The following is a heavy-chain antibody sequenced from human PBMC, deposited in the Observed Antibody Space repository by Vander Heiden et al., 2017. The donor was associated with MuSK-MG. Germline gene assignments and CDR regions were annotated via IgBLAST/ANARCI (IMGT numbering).Heavy chain of an antibody. V-gene: IGHV1-18*01. Sequence: QVQLVQSGAEVKKPGASVKVSCKASGYTFTSYAFSWVRQVPGQGLEWVGWISTSNGKTAYAQKVQGRGTMTTDTSTSTAYMELRSLTSDDTAVYYCAREDYYDGGGADHALSYLDYWGQGTLVTVS. J-gene: IGHJ4*02. CDR1: GYTFTSYA. CDR3: AREDYYDGGGADHALSYLDY. D-gene: IGHD3-22*01. CDR2: ISTSNGKT.